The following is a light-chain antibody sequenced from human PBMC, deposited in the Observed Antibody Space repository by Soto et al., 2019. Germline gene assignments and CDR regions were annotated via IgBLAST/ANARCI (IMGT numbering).Light chain of an antibody. V-gene: IGKV3-15*01. CDR2: GAS. Sequence: IVMTQSPATLSVSPGERATLSCRANQSVSSNLAWYQQKPGQAPRLLIYGASTRATGIPARFSGSGSGTEFTLTISSLQSEDFAVYYCQQYNNWPPLTFGGGTKVDIK. CDR3: QQYNNWPPLT. CDR1: QSVSSN. J-gene: IGKJ4*01.